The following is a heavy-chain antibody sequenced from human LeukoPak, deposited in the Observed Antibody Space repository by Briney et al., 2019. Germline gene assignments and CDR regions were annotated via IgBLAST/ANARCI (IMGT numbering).Heavy chain of an antibody. CDR1: GYSFTSYW. V-gene: IGHV5-51*01. J-gene: IGHJ5*02. Sequence: GESLKISCKGSGYSFTSYWIGWVRQMPGKGLEWMGIIYPGDSDTRYSPSFQGQVTISADKSISTAYLQWSSLKASDTAMYYCARATYYYDCSSYYYNWFDPWGQGTLVTVSS. CDR3: ARATYYYDCSSYYYNWFDP. CDR2: IYPGDSDT. D-gene: IGHD3-22*01.